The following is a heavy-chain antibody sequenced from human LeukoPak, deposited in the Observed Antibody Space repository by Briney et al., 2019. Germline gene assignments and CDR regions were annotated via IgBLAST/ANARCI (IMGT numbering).Heavy chain of an antibody. Sequence: GGSLRLSCAASGSTVSYNYMNWVRQAPGKGLEWVSVVYSGGSTYYADSVKGRFTISRDNSKNTVYLQMNSLRAEDTAVYFCASGGNYGLFDYWGQGTLVTVSS. CDR2: VYSGGST. V-gene: IGHV3-53*01. CDR3: ASGGNYGLFDY. D-gene: IGHD3-10*01. J-gene: IGHJ4*02. CDR1: GSTVSYNY.